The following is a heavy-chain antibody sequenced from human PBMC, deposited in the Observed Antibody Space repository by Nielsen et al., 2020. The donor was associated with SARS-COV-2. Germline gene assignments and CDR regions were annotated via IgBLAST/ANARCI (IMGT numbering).Heavy chain of an antibody. CDR2: ISAYNGNT. CDR3: ARYSSSWQYYYYGMDV. J-gene: IGHJ6*02. Sequence: ASVKVSYKASGYTFTSYGISWVRQAPGQGLEWMGWISAYNGNTNYAQKLQGRVTMTTDTSTSTAYMELRSLRSDDTAVYYCARYSSSWQYYYYGMDVWGQGTTVTVSS. CDR1: GYTFTSYG. V-gene: IGHV1-18*01. D-gene: IGHD6-13*01.